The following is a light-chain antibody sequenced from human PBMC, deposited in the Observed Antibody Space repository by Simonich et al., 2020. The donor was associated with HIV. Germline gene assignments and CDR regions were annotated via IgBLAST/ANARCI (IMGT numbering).Light chain of an antibody. CDR2: AAS. CDR3: QQAINFPRT. Sequence: DIQMIQSPSSLSASVGDRVTITCRASQTISSYLNWYQQKPGKAPKLLVYAASSLQSGVPSRFSGSGSGTKFTLTISSLQPEDFATYYCQQAINFPRTFGQGTKVEVK. V-gene: IGKV1-39*01. CDR1: QTISSY. J-gene: IGKJ1*01.